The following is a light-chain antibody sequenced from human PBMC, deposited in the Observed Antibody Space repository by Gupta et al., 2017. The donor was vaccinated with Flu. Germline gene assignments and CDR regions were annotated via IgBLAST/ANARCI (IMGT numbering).Light chain of an antibody. CDR2: EVR. V-gene: IGLV2-8*01. J-gene: IGLJ2*01. CDR1: SNDVGGYKY. CDR3: YSYAGNNIRL. Sequence: QSALTQPPSASVSPGQSVTISCTGTSNDVGGYKYVSWYQQHPGKAPKLMIYEVRKRPSGVPDRFSGSKSGNTASLTVSGGQPEDEAEYYGYSYAGNNIRLFGGGTKLTVL.